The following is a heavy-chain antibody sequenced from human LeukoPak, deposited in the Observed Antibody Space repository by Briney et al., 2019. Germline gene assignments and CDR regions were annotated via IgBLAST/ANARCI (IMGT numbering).Heavy chain of an antibody. V-gene: IGHV3-7*03. CDR1: GFPFNAYW. CDR2: IRQDGDTK. J-gene: IGHJ4*02. Sequence: GGSLRLSCAASGFPFNAYWMTWVRQAPGKGLEWVANIRQDGDTKYYVDFVKGRFTISRDNAMNSLYLQMNSLRAEDTAIYYCARPLPYGTTWYGRSDFWGQGTLVTVSS. D-gene: IGHD6-13*01. CDR3: ARPLPYGTTWYGRSDF.